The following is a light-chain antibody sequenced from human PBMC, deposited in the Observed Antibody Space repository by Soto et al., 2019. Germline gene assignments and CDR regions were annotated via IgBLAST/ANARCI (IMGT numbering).Light chain of an antibody. Sequence: MTQSPATLSVSLGENFTLSCMASQSVSSNLAWYQQKPGQAPRLLIYGASTRATGIPARFRGSGSGTEFTLTISSLQSEDSAVYYCQQRRNSPPFTFGQGTRLEIK. CDR1: QSVSSN. J-gene: IGKJ5*01. V-gene: IGKV3D-15*01. CDR2: GAS. CDR3: QQRRNSPPFT.